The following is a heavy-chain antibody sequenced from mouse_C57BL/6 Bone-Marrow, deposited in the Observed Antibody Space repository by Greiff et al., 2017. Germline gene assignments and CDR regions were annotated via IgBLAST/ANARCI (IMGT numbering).Heavy chain of an antibody. V-gene: IGHV1-63*01. CDR2: IYPGGGYT. CDR3: ARCSYDYAMDY. J-gene: IGHJ4*01. D-gene: IGHD6-1*01. Sequence: QVQLKQSGAELVRPGTSVKMSCKASGYTFTNYWIGWAKQRPGHGLEWIGDIYPGGGYTNYNEKFKGKATLTADKSSSTAYMQFSSLTSEDSAIYYCARCSYDYAMDYWGQGTSVTASS. CDR1: GYTFTNYW.